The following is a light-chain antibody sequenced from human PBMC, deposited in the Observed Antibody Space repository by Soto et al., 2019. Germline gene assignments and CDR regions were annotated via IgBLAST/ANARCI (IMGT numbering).Light chain of an antibody. V-gene: IGLV2-14*01. CDR2: EVR. CDR1: SGDIGGYDY. Sequence: QSALTQPASVSGSPGQSITSSCTGTSGDIGGYDYVSWYQQRPGKAPKLMIYEVRYRPSGVSNRFSGSKSGNTASLTISGLQAEDEAVYYCCSYTRTSNHYFFGSGTKVTVL. J-gene: IGLJ1*01. CDR3: CSYTRTSNHYF.